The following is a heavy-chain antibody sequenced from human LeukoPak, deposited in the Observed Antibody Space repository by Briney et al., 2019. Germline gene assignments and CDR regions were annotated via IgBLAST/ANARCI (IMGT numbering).Heavy chain of an antibody. CDR3: ARVFGDYVDY. J-gene: IGHJ4*02. D-gene: IGHD3-10*01. CDR1: GFTVSSNY. Sequence: PGGSLRLSCAASGFTVSSNYMSWVRQAPGKGLEWVSVIYSGGSTYYADSVKGRFTISRDNAKNSLYLQMNSLRAEDTAVYYCARVFGDYVDYWGQGTLVTVSS. CDR2: IYSGGST. V-gene: IGHV3-66*01.